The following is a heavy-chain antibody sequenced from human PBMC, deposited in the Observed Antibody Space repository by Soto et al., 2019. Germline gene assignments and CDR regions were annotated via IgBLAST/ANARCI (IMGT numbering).Heavy chain of an antibody. Sequence: ASVKVSWKASGNTFTSYYMHWGRQAPGQGLEWMGIINPSGGSTSYAQKFQGRVTMTRDTSTSTVYMELSSLRSEDTAVYYCANAAAGLEGGWFDPWGQGTLVTVSS. CDR2: INPSGGST. CDR3: ANAAAGLEGGWFDP. CDR1: GNTFTSYY. J-gene: IGHJ5*02. V-gene: IGHV1-46*03. D-gene: IGHD6-13*01.